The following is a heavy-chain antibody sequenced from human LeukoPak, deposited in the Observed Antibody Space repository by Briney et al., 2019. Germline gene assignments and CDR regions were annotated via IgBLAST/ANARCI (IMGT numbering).Heavy chain of an antibody. D-gene: IGHD2-15*01. CDR2: ISYDGSNK. V-gene: IGHV3-30*18. Sequence: GGSLRLSCAASEFTFSSYGMHWVRQAPGKGLEWVAVISYDGSNKYYADSVKGRFTISRDNSKNTLYLQMNSLRAEDTAVYYCAKDLGPYCSGGSCYYNWFDPWGQGTLVTVSS. CDR1: EFTFSSYG. J-gene: IGHJ5*02. CDR3: AKDLGPYCSGGSCYYNWFDP.